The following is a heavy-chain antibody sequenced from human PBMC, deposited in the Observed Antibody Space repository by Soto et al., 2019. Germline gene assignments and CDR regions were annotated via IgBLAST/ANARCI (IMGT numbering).Heavy chain of an antibody. CDR2: ITNSDST. J-gene: IGHJ4*02. V-gene: IGHV4-59*01. D-gene: IGHD3-22*01. Sequence: SETLSLTCTVSGGSSSSYYWNWIRQPPGKGLEWIGFITNSDSTNYNPSLKSRVAISRDTSKNQFSLKLSSVTAVDTAVYYCASSNYDSPIPLYYWGQGTLVTVS. CDR1: GGSSSSYY. CDR3: ASSNYDSPIPLYY.